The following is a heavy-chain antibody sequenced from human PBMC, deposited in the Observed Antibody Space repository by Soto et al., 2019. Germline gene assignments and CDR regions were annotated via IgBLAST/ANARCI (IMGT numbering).Heavy chain of an antibody. V-gene: IGHV4-31*03. D-gene: IGHD2-2*01. Sequence: TSETLSLTCTVSGGSISSGGYYWSWIRQHPGKGLEWIGYIYYSGSTYYNPSLKSRVTISVDTSKNQFSLKLSSVTAADTAVYYCARISYCISTSCYFPPDAFDIWGQGIMVTVSS. CDR1: GGSISSGGYY. J-gene: IGHJ3*02. CDR3: ARISYCISTSCYFPPDAFDI. CDR2: IYYSGST.